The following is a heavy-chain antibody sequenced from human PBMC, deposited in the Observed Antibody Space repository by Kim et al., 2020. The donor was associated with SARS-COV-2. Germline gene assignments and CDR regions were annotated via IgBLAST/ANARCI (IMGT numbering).Heavy chain of an antibody. D-gene: IGHD3-10*01. CDR3: ARLEYYYGSGSYRDFDY. J-gene: IGHJ4*02. CDR1: GGSISSSSYY. Sequence: SETLSLTCTVSGGSISSSSYYWGWIRQPPGKGLEWIGSIYYSGSTYYNPSLKSRVTISVDTSKNQFSLKLSSVTAADTAVYYCARLEYYYGSGSYRDFDYWGQGTLVTVSS. CDR2: IYYSGST. V-gene: IGHV4-39*01.